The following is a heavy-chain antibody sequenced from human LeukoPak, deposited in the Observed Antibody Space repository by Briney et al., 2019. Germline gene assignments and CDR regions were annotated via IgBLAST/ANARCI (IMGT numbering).Heavy chain of an antibody. CDR2: LNPDGSHK. J-gene: IGHJ5*02. CDR3: ARDAYDDSSES. CDR1: GFTFNSYW. D-gene: IGHD3-3*01. Sequence: PGGSLRLSCAASGFTFNSYWMTWVRLAPGKGLEWVANLNPDGSHKFYADSVKGRFTISRDNAENSVFLQMNSLRAEDTAFYYCARDAYDDSSESWGQGTLVTVSS. V-gene: IGHV3-7*01.